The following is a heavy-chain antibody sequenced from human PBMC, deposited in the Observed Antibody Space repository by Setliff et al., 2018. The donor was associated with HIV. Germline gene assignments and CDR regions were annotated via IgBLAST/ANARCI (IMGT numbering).Heavy chain of an antibody. J-gene: IGHJ4*02. CDR2: ISATGTTV. V-gene: IGHV3-48*01. CDR3: VRDQLRVPERWDFDF. CDR1: GFVFTDHS. Sequence: LSCAASGFVFTDHSFHWVRQAPGEGLEWLSYISATGTTVSYADSVRGRFIISRDSVRNELYLQMKRLRVEDTALYYCVRDQLRVPERWDFDFWGQGTLVTVSS. D-gene: IGHD1-26*01.